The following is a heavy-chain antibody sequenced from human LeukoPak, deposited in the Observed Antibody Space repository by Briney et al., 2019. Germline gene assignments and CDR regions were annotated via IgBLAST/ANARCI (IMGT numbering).Heavy chain of an antibody. J-gene: IGHJ4*02. V-gene: IGHV3-11*01. CDR1: GFTFSDYY. Sequence: GGSLRLSCAASGFTFSDYYMSWIRQAPGKGLEWVSYISGSGSTIYYADFVKGRFTISRDNAKNSLYLRMNSLRAEDTAVYYCASDPARDYYDTSGYFRWVDYWGQGTLVTVSS. CDR2: ISGSGSTI. CDR3: ASDPARDYYDTSGYFRWVDY. D-gene: IGHD3-22*01.